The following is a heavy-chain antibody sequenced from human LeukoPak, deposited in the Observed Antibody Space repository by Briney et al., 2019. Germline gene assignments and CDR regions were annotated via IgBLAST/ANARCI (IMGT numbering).Heavy chain of an antibody. Sequence: GGSLRLSCAASGFTFSSYEMNWVRQAPGKGLEWVSYISSSGSIIYYADSVKGRFTISRDNAKNSLYLQMNSLRAEDTAVYYCARGAVRFLEWLSTEPLDYWGQGTLVTVSS. V-gene: IGHV3-48*03. D-gene: IGHD3-3*01. CDR3: ARGAVRFLEWLSTEPLDY. CDR1: GFTFSSYE. CDR2: ISSSGSII. J-gene: IGHJ4*02.